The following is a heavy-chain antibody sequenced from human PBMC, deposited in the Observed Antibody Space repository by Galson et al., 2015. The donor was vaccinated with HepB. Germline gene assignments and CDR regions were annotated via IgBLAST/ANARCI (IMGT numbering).Heavy chain of an antibody. J-gene: IGHJ4*02. CDR1: GFTFRSYG. V-gene: IGHV3-33*08. Sequence: SLRLSCAASGFTFRSYGMHWVRQAPGKGLEWVAVIWYDGSNKYYADSVKGRFTISRDNSKNTLYLQMNSLRAEDTALYYCATDHGRGYYVSGSHWGQGTLVTVSS. CDR2: IWYDGSNK. CDR3: ATDHGRGYYVSGSH. D-gene: IGHD3-10*01.